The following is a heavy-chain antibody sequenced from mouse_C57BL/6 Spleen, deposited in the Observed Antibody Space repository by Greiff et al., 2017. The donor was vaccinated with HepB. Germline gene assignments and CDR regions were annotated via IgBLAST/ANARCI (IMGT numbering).Heavy chain of an antibody. CDR1: GYTFTSYW. Sequence: QVQLQQPGTELVKPGASGYTFTSYWMHWVKQRPGQGLEWIGNINPSNGGTNYNEKFKSKATLTVDKSSSTAYMQLSSLTSEDSAVYYCARGTERYFDYWGQGTTLTVSS. V-gene: IGHV1-53*01. J-gene: IGHJ2*01. CDR3: ARGTERYFDY. CDR2: INPSNGGT. D-gene: IGHD3-3*01.